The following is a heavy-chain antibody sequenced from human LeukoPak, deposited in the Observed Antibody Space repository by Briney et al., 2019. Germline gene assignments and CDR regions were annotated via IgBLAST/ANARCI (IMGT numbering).Heavy chain of an antibody. CDR3: ARAPWSYGSHYYGMDV. D-gene: IGHD5-18*01. J-gene: IGHJ6*02. V-gene: IGHV1-69*13. CDR2: IIPIFGTA. Sequence: GASVKVSCKASGGTFSSYAISWVRQAPGQGLEWMGGIIPIFGTANYAQKFQGRVTITADESTSTAYMELSSLRSEDTAVYYCARAPWSYGSHYYGMDVWGQGTTVTVSS. CDR1: GGTFSSYA.